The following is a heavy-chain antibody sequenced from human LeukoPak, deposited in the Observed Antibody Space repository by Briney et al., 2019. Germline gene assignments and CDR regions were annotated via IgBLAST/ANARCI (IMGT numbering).Heavy chain of an antibody. J-gene: IGHJ4*02. CDR1: GGSISSGGYS. Sequence: SETLSLTCAVSGGSISSGGYSWSWIRQPPGKGLEWIGYIYHSGSTYYNPSLKSRVTISVDRSKNQFSLKLSSVTAADTAVYYCAGTNSSPYDYWGQGTLVTVSS. D-gene: IGHD6-13*01. CDR3: AGTNSSPYDY. V-gene: IGHV4-30-2*01. CDR2: IYHSGST.